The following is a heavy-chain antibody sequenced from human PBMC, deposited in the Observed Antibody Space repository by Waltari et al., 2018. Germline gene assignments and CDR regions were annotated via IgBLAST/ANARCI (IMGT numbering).Heavy chain of an antibody. V-gene: IGHV4-38-2*02. CDR1: GYSISSHYF. CDR3: ARDWRAGFFGVVRDTAFDY. Sequence: QVQLQESGPGLVKPSETLSLTCTVSGYSISSHYFWGWIRQPPGKGLEWIGHISHRGSTSYHPSLKSRVTISVDTSKNQFSLKVSPVTAADTAIYYGARDWRAGFFGVVRDTAFDYWGQGSLVTVSS. D-gene: IGHD3-3*01. J-gene: IGHJ4*02. CDR2: ISHRGST.